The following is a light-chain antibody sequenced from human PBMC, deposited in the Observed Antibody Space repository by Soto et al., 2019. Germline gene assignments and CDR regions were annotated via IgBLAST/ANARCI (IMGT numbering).Light chain of an antibody. Sequence: DVQMTQSPSTLSASVGDRVTITCRASQSISSWSAWYQQKPGKAPKLLIYKASSLESGVPSRFSGGGSETEFTLTISRLQPDDFATYYCQQYDSFPYTLGQGTKLEIK. CDR2: KAS. CDR3: QQYDSFPYT. V-gene: IGKV1-5*03. J-gene: IGKJ2*01. CDR1: QSISSW.